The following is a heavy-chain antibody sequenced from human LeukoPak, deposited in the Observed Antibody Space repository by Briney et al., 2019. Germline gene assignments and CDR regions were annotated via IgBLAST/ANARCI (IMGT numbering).Heavy chain of an antibody. V-gene: IGHV3-23*01. CDR3: VRDFRSADY. CDR1: GFTFSSNA. Sequence: GGSLRLSCAAYGFTFSSNAMNWVRQAPGKGLEWVSGITGSGDSTYYADSVKARFSISRDNARNTVYLQMNSLRAEDTAVYYCVRDFRSADYWGQGTLVTVSS. CDR2: ITGSGDST. J-gene: IGHJ4*02.